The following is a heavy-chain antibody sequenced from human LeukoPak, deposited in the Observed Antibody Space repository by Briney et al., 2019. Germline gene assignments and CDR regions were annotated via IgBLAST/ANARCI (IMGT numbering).Heavy chain of an antibody. Sequence: PSETLSLTCTVSGGSISSSSYYWGWIRQPPGKGLEWIGSIYYSGSTYYNPSLKSRVTISVDTSKNQFSLKLSSVTAADTAVYYCARHLYGSGSPYMDVWGKGTTVTISS. CDR2: IYYSGST. CDR3: ARHLYGSGSPYMDV. V-gene: IGHV4-39*01. CDR1: GGSISSSSYY. J-gene: IGHJ6*03. D-gene: IGHD3-10*01.